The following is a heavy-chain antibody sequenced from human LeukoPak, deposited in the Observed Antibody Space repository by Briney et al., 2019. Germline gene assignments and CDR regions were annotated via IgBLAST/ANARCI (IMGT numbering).Heavy chain of an antibody. CDR2: IIPILGIA. D-gene: IGHD3-22*01. CDR3: ARDLDYYDSSGYSGDY. Sequence: SVKVSCKASGYTFTSYDINWVRQATGQGLEWMGRIIPILGIANYAQKFQGRVTITADKSTSTAYMELSSLRSEDTAVYYCARDLDYYDSSGYSGDYWGQGTLVTVSS. J-gene: IGHJ4*02. V-gene: IGHV1-69*04. CDR1: GYTFTSYD.